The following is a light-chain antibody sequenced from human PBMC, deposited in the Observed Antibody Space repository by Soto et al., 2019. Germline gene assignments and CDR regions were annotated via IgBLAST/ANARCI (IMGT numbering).Light chain of an antibody. Sequence: QSALTQPASVSGSPGQWITISCTGTSSDFGGYNYVSWYQQHPGKAPKLMIYEVSNRPSGVSNRFSSSKSGNTASLTISGLKAEDEADYYCSSYTSSSTYFGGGTKLTV. CDR2: EVS. J-gene: IGLJ2*01. CDR1: SSDFGGYNY. V-gene: IGLV2-14*01. CDR3: SSYTSSSTY.